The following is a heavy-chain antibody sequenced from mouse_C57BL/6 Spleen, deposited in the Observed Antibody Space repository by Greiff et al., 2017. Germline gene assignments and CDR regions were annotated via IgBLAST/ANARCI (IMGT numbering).Heavy chain of an antibody. J-gene: IGHJ1*03. Sequence: VQLQQSGGGLVKPGGSLKLSCAASGFTFSSYAMSWVRQTPEKRLEWVATISDGGSYTYYPDTVKGRFTISRDNAKNNLYLQMSHLKSEDTAMYYCARDKAYYYGSRAYWYFDVWGTGTTVTVSS. CDR2: ISDGGSYT. D-gene: IGHD1-1*01. CDR3: ARDKAYYYGSRAYWYFDV. CDR1: GFTFSSYA. V-gene: IGHV5-4*01.